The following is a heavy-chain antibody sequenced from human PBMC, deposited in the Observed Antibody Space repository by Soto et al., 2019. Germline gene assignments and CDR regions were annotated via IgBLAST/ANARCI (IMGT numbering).Heavy chain of an antibody. CDR1: GFTFSDYY. J-gene: IGHJ6*03. CDR2: ISSSGSTI. D-gene: IGHD1-20*01. Sequence: PGGSLRLSCAASGFTFSDYYMSWIRQAPGKGLEWVSYISSSGSTIYYADSVKGRFTISRDNSKNTLYLQMNSLRAEDTAVYYCAKIPVSVPPGYYYYMDVWGKGTTVTVSS. V-gene: IGHV3-11*01. CDR3: AKIPVSVPPGYYYYMDV.